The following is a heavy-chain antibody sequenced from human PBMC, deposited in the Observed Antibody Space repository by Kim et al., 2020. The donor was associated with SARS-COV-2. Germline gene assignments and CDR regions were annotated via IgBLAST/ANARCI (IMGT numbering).Heavy chain of an antibody. Sequence: SVKVSCKASGGTFSSYAISWVRQAPGQGLEWMGGIIPIFGTANYAQKFQGRVTITADESTSTAYMELSSLRSEDTAVYYCARCDSSGYYDWFDPWGQGTLVTVSS. J-gene: IGHJ5*02. CDR1: GGTFSSYA. V-gene: IGHV1-69*13. D-gene: IGHD3-22*01. CDR3: ARCDSSGYYDWFDP. CDR2: IIPIFGTA.